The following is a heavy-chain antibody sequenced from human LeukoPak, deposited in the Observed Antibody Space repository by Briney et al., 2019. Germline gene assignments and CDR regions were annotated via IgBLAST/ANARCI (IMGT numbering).Heavy chain of an antibody. Sequence: KPSETLILTCAVYGWFFNDYYWNWVRQAPGKGLEWIGEINARGDTNYNPSLKSRVTISVDSSKNQFSLTLTSMIAADTAIYYCARGQVPAARGYNWFDPWGPGTLVTVSS. CDR1: GWFFNDYY. J-gene: IGHJ5*02. D-gene: IGHD2-2*01. V-gene: IGHV4-34*01. CDR3: ARGQVPAARGYNWFDP. CDR2: INARGDT.